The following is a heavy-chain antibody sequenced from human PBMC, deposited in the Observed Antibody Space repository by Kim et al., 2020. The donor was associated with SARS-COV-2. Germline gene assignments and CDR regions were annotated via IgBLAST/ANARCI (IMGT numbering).Heavy chain of an antibody. V-gene: IGHV1-8*01. D-gene: IGHD6-13*01. CDR3: ARGILVPNYYYGMDV. J-gene: IGHJ6*02. Sequence: QKFQGRVTMTRNTSISTAYMGLSSLRSEDTAVYYCARGILVPNYYYGMDVWGQGTTVTVSS.